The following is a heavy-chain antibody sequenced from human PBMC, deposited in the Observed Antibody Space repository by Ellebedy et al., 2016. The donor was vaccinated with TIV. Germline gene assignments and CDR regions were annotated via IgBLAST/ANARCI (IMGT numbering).Heavy chain of an antibody. CDR2: ISGSGGST. J-gene: IGHJ4*02. D-gene: IGHD5-18*01. V-gene: IGHV3-23*01. CDR3: AKDRTPGDGYWVFDN. Sequence: PGGSLRLSCAASGFTFSSYAMSWVRQAPGKGLEWVSAISGSGGSTSYADSVKGRFTISRDNSKNTLYLQMNSLRAEDTAVYFCAKDRTPGDGYWVFDNWGQGTLVSVSS. CDR1: GFTFSSYA.